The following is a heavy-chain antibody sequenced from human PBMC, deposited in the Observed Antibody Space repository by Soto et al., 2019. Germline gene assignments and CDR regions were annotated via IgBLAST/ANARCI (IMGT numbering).Heavy chain of an antibody. D-gene: IGHD6-6*01. Sequence: ASVKVSCKASGGTFSSYAVSWVRQAPGQGLEWMGGIIPIFGTANYAQKFQGRVTITADESTSTAYMELSSLRSEDTAVYYCASEYSSSSDFWFDPWGQGTLVTVSS. J-gene: IGHJ5*02. CDR1: GGTFSSYA. CDR2: IIPIFGTA. V-gene: IGHV1-69*13. CDR3: ASEYSSSSDFWFDP.